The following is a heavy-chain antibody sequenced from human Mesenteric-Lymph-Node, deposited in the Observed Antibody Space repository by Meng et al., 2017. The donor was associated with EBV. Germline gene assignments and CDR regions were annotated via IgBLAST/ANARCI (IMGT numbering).Heavy chain of an antibody. CDR3: SNLPYSY. V-gene: IGHV3-23*01. CDR2: ITGSGGTR. D-gene: IGHD4-11*01. J-gene: IGHJ4*02. CDR1: GFTFNIYD. Sequence: EVTLLGAGGGLVQPGGSLRLSCVVFGFTFNIYDMNWVRQAPGRGLEWVSGITGSGGTRYYADSVKGRFSISRDNSGNTFYLQMNSLRVEDTAVYYCSNLPYSYWGQGTLVTVSS.